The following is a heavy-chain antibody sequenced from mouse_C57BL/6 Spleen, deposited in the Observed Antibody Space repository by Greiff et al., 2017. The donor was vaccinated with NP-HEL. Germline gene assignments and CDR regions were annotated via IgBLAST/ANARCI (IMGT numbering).Heavy chain of an antibody. V-gene: IGHV1-64*01. CDR1: GYTFTSYW. Sequence: QVQLQQPGAELVKPGASVKLSCKASGYTFTSYWMHWVKQRPGQGLEWIGMIHPNSGSTNYNEKFKSKATLTVDKSSSTAYMQLSSLTSEDSAVYCCALDSSGYWFAYWGQGTLVTVSA. CDR2: IHPNSGST. J-gene: IGHJ3*01. D-gene: IGHD3-2*02. CDR3: ALDSSGYWFAY.